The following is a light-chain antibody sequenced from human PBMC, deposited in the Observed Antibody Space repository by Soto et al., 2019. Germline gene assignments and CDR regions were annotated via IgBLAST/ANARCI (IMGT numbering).Light chain of an antibody. V-gene: IGKV1-27*01. Sequence: DIQMTQSPSSLSASVGDRVTITCRASQGIDNHLAWYQQKPGKAPKLLIYAASTLQSGVPSRFTGSGSGTDFTLTISSLQPEDAAISYCQKCKVAPFTFGGGTKVDIK. CDR1: QGIDNH. CDR3: QKCKVAPFT. J-gene: IGKJ4*01. CDR2: AAS.